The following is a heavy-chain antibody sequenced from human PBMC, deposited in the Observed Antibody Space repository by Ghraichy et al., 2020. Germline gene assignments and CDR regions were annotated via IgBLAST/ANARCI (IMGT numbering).Heavy chain of an antibody. CDR3: AKRKGYDSNHYYGLDV. CDR1: GFTFSSYA. Sequence: GGSLRLSCAASGFTFSSYAITWVRQAPGEGLEWVSAISGAGGITFYADSVKGRFTISRDNSRSTVYLQMNSLRAEDTAVYYCAKRKGYDSNHYYGLDVWGQGTTVTVSS. CDR2: ISGAGGIT. D-gene: IGHD5-12*01. J-gene: IGHJ6*02. V-gene: IGHV3-23*01.